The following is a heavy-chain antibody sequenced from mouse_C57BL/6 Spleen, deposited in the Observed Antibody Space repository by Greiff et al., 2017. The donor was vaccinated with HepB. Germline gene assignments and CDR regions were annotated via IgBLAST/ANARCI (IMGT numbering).Heavy chain of an antibody. Sequence: VESGGGLVQPGGSLKLSCAASGFTFSDYYMYWVRQTPEKRLEWVAYISNGGGSTYYPDTVKGRFTISRDNAKNTLYLQMSRLKSEDTAMYYCARASYYGSSYEGDAMDYWGQGTSVTVSS. CDR2: ISNGGGST. V-gene: IGHV5-12*01. D-gene: IGHD1-1*01. J-gene: IGHJ4*01. CDR1: GFTFSDYY. CDR3: ARASYYGSSYEGDAMDY.